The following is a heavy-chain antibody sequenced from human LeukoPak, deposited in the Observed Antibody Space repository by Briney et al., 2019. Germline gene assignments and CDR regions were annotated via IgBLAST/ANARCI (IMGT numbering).Heavy chain of an antibody. CDR2: INPNSGGT. D-gene: IGHD3-22*01. CDR1: GYTFTGYY. J-gene: IGHJ3*02. V-gene: IGHV1-2*06. Sequence: ASVKVSCKASGYTFTGYYMHWVRQAPGQGLEWMGRINPNSGGTNYAQKFQGRVTMTRDTSISTAYMELSRLRSDDTAVYYCARGYYYDSTPDAFDIWGQGTMVTVSS. CDR3: ARGYYYDSTPDAFDI.